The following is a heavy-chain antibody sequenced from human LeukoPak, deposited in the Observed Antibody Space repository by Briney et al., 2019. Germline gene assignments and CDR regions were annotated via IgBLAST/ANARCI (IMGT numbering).Heavy chain of an antibody. CDR3: AADLSNPRMGASYLDS. CDR1: GFTSTNFA. D-gene: IGHD3-16*01. CDR2: IIVGSGAT. J-gene: IGHJ4*02. V-gene: IGHV1-58*01. Sequence: SVKVSCKASGFTSTNFAVQRVRQARGQRLEWIGWIIVGSGATKCAQDFQERVTITRDLSTSTLYMELRSLTSEDTAVYYCAADLSNPRMGASYLDSWGQGTLVTVSS.